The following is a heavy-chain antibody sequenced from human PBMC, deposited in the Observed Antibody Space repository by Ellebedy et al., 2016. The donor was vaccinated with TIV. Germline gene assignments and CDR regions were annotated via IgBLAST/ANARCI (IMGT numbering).Heavy chain of an antibody. J-gene: IGHJ4*02. CDR1: GFTFSSYW. Sequence: GESLKISXAASGFTFSSYWMHWVRQAPGKGLVWVSRINSDGSSTSYADSVKGRFTISRDNAKNTLYLQMNSLRAEDTAVYYCAKDTTYYYDSSGYRPTPGADYWGQGTLVTVSS. D-gene: IGHD3-22*01. V-gene: IGHV3-74*01. CDR2: INSDGSST. CDR3: AKDTTYYYDSSGYRPTPGADY.